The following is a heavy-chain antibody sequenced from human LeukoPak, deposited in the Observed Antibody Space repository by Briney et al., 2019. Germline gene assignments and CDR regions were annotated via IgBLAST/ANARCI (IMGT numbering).Heavy chain of an antibody. CDR1: GSTFDDYA. D-gene: IGHD2-2*01. CDR3: AKDLRPAPLCYGMDV. J-gene: IGHJ6*02. Sequence: QPGGSLRLSCAASGSTFDDYAMHWVRQAPGKGLEWVSGISWNSGSIGYADSVKGRFTISRDNAKNSLYLQMNSLRAEDTALYYCAKDLRPAPLCYGMDVWGQGTTVTVSS. CDR2: ISWNSGSI. V-gene: IGHV3-9*01.